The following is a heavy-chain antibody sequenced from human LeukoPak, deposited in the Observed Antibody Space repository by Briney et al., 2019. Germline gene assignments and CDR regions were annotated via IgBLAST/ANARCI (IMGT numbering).Heavy chain of an antibody. CDR2: MYPSGST. V-gene: IGHV4-4*07. CDR1: GGSISSYY. Sequence: SDTLSLTCTVSGGSISSYYRHWIRQPAGKGLEWIGRMYPSGSTNYNPSLKSRVTMSVDTSKNQFSLKLSSVTAADSAVYYCARDRGGYNWYFDLWGRGTLVTVSS. J-gene: IGHJ2*01. D-gene: IGHD5-12*01. CDR3: ARDRGGYNWYFDL.